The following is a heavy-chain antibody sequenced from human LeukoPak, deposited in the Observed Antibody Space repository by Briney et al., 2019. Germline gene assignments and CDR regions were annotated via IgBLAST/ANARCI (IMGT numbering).Heavy chain of an antibody. Sequence: SETLSLTCAVYGGSFSGYYWSWIRQPPGKGLEWIGEINHSGSTNYNPSLKSRVTISVDTSKNQFSLKLSSVTAADTAVYYCVRHVRGPLALVVPAAKFDPWGQGTLVTVSS. J-gene: IGHJ5*02. CDR3: VRHVRGPLALVVPAAKFDP. V-gene: IGHV4-34*01. CDR1: GGSFSGYY. D-gene: IGHD2-2*01. CDR2: INHSGST.